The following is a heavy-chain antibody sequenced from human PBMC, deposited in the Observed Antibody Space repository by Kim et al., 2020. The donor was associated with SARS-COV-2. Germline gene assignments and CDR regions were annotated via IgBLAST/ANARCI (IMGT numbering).Heavy chain of an antibody. V-gene: IGHV4-39*01. J-gene: IGHJ4*02. CDR3: ARRQYSSSTERFFDY. D-gene: IGHD6-13*01. Sequence: PSLKRRVTRSVNTSKNEFSLKLSSVTAADTAVYYCARRQYSSSTERFFDYWGQGTLVNVSS.